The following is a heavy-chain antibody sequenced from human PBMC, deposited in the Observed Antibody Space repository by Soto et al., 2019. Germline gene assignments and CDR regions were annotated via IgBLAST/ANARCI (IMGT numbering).Heavy chain of an antibody. Sequence: QIQLVQSGAEVKKPGASVKVSCKASGYNFFDYGVSGVRQDPGLGREWRGWVRPKSGNTNYARKAQGRVTMTTDITTSTAYMELRGLISDDTGVYYCATGGTVSSIGPLLVWGQGTLVSVSS. D-gene: IGHD1-7*01. V-gene: IGHV1-18*01. CDR1: GYNFFDYG. J-gene: IGHJ1*01. CDR2: VRPKSGNT. CDR3: ATGGTVSSIGPLLV.